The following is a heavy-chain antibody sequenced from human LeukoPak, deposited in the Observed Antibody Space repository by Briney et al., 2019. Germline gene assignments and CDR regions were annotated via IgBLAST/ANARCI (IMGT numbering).Heavy chain of an antibody. CDR2: IYISGNT. Sequence: SETLSLTCTVSGGSIKTGGYSWPWIRQPAGKGLEWIGRIYISGNTDQNPSLKSRVTVSMDSSKNQFSLEMKSVTAADTAVYYCTRGWSSAGVFDTWGQGTVVTVSS. CDR3: TRGWSSAGVFDT. CDR1: GGSIKTGGYS. D-gene: IGHD6-19*01. V-gene: IGHV4-61*02. J-gene: IGHJ3*02.